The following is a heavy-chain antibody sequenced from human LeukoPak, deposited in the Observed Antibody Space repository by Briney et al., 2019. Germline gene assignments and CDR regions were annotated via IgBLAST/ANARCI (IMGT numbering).Heavy chain of an antibody. CDR2: MYLSGTT. J-gene: IGHJ5*02. CDR3: AREQYDFWSGYFPSWFDP. V-gene: IGHV4-4*02. CDR1: GDSINSLDL. Sequence: SETLSLTCTVSGDSINSLDLWSWVRQPPGKGLEWIGEMYLSGTTHSNPSVKSRVTISIDRSKNQFSLKLSSVTAADTAVYYCAREQYDFWSGYFPSWFDPWGQGTLVTVSS. D-gene: IGHD3-3*01.